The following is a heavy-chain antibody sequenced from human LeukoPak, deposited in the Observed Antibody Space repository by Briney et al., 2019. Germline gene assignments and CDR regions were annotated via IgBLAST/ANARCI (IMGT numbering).Heavy chain of an antibody. CDR1: GGSISSYY. Sequence: SETLSLTCTVSGGSISSYYWSWIRQPPGKGLEWIGYIYYSGSTNYNPSLKSRVTMSVDASKNQFSLKLSSVTAADTAVYYCARDDYTKSFDYWGQGTLVTVSS. V-gene: IGHV4-59*12. CDR3: ARDDYTKSFDY. J-gene: IGHJ4*02. CDR2: IYYSGST. D-gene: IGHD4-11*01.